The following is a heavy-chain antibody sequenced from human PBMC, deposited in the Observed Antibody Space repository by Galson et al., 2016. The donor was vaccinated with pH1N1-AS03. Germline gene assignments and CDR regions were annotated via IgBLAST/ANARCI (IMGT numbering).Heavy chain of an antibody. CDR2: ISGYDDDT. D-gene: IGHD2-15*01. CDR3: VRDRGFRPDTFDI. V-gene: IGHV1-18*04. Sequence: SVKVSCKASGYTFSTYGVSWVRQAPGQGLEWMGWISGYDDDTNYAHNVAGRVTMTPDKSTSTVYMELRSLRSDDTAVYYCVRDRGFRPDTFDIWGQGTWVTVSS. J-gene: IGHJ3*02. CDR1: GYTFSTYG.